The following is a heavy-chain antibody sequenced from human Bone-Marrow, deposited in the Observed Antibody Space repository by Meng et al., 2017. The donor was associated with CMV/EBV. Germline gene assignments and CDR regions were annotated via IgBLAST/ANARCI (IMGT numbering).Heavy chain of an antibody. Sequence: GESLKISCAASGFTFSSYGMHWVRQAPGKGMEWVAFIRYDGSNKYYADSVKGRFTISRDNSKNTLYLQMNSLRAEDTAVYYCAKAEEWELINWGQGTLDPVSS. CDR1: GFTFSSYG. CDR3: AKAEEWELIN. D-gene: IGHD1-26*01. CDR2: IRYDGSNK. V-gene: IGHV3-30*02. J-gene: IGHJ4*02.